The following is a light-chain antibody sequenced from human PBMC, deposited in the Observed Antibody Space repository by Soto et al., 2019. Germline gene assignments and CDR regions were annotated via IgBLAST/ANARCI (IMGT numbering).Light chain of an antibody. Sequence: QSALTQPRSVSGSPGQSVTISCTGTGSDVGGYDFVSWYQQHPGKAPKLMIYDVSKRPSGVPDRFSGSKSGSTASLTISGLHADDEADYFCCSFAGTYTVVFGGGTKLTVL. CDR1: GSDVGGYDF. CDR2: DVS. V-gene: IGLV2-11*01. J-gene: IGLJ3*02. CDR3: CSFAGTYTVV.